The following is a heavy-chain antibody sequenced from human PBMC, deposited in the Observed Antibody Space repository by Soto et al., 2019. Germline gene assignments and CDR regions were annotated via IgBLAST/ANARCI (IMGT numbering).Heavy chain of an antibody. CDR2: INHSGST. Sequence: SETLSLTCSVYGGSFSGYYWSWIRQPPGRGLEWIGEINHSGSTNYNPSLKSRVTISVDTSKNQFSLKLSSVTAADTAVYYCARGTNRYSSSCYFERDTRSYFDYRGQGTLV. V-gene: IGHV4-34*01. D-gene: IGHD6-13*01. CDR3: ARGTNRYSSSCYFERDTRSYFDY. CDR1: GGSFSGYY. J-gene: IGHJ4*02.